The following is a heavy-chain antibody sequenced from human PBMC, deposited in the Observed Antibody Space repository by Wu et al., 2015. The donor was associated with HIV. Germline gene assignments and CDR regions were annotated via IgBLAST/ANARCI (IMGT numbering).Heavy chain of an antibody. CDR3: ARGRGFGEFIILSTLDY. J-gene: IGHJ4*02. CDR1: GYTFTSYD. Sequence: QVQLVQSGAEVKKPGASVKVSCKASGYTFTSYDINWVRQATGQGLEWMGWMNPNSGNTGYAQKFQGRVTMTRNTSISTAYMELSSLRSEDTAVYYCARGRGFGEFIILSTLDYWGQGTLVTVSS. D-gene: IGHD3-10*01. CDR2: MNPNSGNT. V-gene: IGHV1-8*01.